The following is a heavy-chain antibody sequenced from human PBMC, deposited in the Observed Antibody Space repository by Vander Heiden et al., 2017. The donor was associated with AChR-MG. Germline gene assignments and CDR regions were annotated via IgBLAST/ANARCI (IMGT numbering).Heavy chain of an antibody. Sequence: QVQLVQSGAEVKKPGASVKVSCKVSGYTLTELSMHWVRQAPGKGLEWTGGFDPEDGETIYAQKFQGRVTMTEDTSTDTAYMELSSLRSEDTAVYYCATDVPGYCTNGVCYTFDYWGQGTLVTVSS. D-gene: IGHD2-8*01. J-gene: IGHJ4*02. CDR2: FDPEDGET. V-gene: IGHV1-24*01. CDR1: GYTLTELS. CDR3: ATDVPGYCTNGVCYTFDY.